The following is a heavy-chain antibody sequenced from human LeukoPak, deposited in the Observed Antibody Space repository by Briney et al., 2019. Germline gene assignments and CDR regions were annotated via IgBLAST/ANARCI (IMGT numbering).Heavy chain of an antibody. Sequence: GESLKISCKGPGYSFTSYWIGWVRHMPGKGQEWIGIIYPGDSDTRYSPSFQGQVTISADKSISTAYLQWSSLKASDTAMYYCARHVGEPIAVAVIGFDYWGQGTLVTVSS. D-gene: IGHD6-19*01. CDR1: GYSFTSYW. CDR2: IYPGDSDT. CDR3: ARHVGEPIAVAVIGFDY. J-gene: IGHJ4*02. V-gene: IGHV5-51*01.